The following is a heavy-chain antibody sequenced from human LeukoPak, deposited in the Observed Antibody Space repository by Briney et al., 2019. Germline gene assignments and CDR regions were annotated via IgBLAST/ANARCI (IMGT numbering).Heavy chain of an antibody. V-gene: IGHV4-59*08. CDR2: IYYRGST. CDR3: ARHGSDSGAFDY. D-gene: IGHD5-12*01. CDR1: GGSISRYY. Sequence: SETLSLTCTVSGGSISRYYWSWIRQPPGKGLEWIGYIYYRGSTNYNPSLKSRVTISVDTSKNQFSLKLRSVTAADTAVYYCARHGSDSGAFDYWGQGTLVTVSS. J-gene: IGHJ4*02.